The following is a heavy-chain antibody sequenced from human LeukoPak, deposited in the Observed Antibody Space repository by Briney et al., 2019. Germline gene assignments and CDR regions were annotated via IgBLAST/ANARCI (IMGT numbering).Heavy chain of an antibody. Sequence: SVKVSCKASGGTFSSYAISWVRQAPGQGLEWMGGIIPIFGTANYAQKFQGRVTITADESTSTAYMELSSLRSEDTAVYYCARVKVYDSSGYYYVDYWGQGTLVTVSS. V-gene: IGHV1-69*01. J-gene: IGHJ4*02. D-gene: IGHD3-22*01. CDR1: GGTFSSYA. CDR2: IIPIFGTA. CDR3: ARVKVYDSSGYYYVDY.